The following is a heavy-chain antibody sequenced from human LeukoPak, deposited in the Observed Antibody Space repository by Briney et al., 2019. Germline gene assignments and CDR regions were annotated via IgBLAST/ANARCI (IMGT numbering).Heavy chain of an antibody. J-gene: IGHJ4*02. CDR2: INHGGST. CDR1: GGSISSYY. CDR3: ARVRYSSPRFDY. V-gene: IGHV4-34*01. Sequence: PSETLSLTCTVSGGSISSYYWSWIRQSPGKGLEWIGEINHGGSTTYNPSLQSRVTISVDTSKNQFSLKLSSVTAADTAVYYCARVRYSSPRFDYWGQGTLVTVSS. D-gene: IGHD6-13*01.